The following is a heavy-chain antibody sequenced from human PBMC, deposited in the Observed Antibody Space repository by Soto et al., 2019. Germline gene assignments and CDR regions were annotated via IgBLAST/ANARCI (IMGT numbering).Heavy chain of an antibody. D-gene: IGHD3-16*01. V-gene: IGHV3-7*05. J-gene: IGHJ3*02. CDR3: ARLSGNMGGAYDI. Sequence: DVQVVESGGDLVQPGGSLRLSCTTSGFTFSSFWMTWVRQGPGIGLEWVANIKQDGSETNYVDSVRGRFSISRDNTKNSLSLQMNSLRAEDTALYYCARLSGNMGGAYDIWGQGTTVTVSS. CDR1: GFTFSSFW. CDR2: IKQDGSET.